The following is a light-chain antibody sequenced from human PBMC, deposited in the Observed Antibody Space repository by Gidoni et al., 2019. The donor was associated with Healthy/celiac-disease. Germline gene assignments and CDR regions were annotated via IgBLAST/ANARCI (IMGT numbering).Light chain of an antibody. J-gene: IGKJ3*01. V-gene: IGKV1-39*01. CDR3: QQSYSTPFS. CDR2: AAS. Sequence: GDRVTITCRASQSISSYLNWYQQKPGKAPKLLIYAASSLQSGVPSRFSGSGSGTDFTLTISSLQPEDFATYYCQQSYSTPFSFGPGTKVDIK. CDR1: QSISSY.